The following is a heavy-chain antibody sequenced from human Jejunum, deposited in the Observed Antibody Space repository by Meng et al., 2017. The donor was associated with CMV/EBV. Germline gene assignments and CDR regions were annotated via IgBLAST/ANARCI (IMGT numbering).Heavy chain of an antibody. CDR3: ATGSWRALFDI. D-gene: IGHD3-10*01. J-gene: IGHJ3*02. V-gene: IGHV4-34*01. CDR2: IYHSETT. CDR1: GGSLSGYY. Sequence: QVQVQQWGAGLLTPSETLSLTCAVYGGSLSGYYWNWIRQPPGKGLEWIGEIYHSETTNYNPSLKSRVTISLDTSKNQFSLKLRSVTAADTAVYYCATGSWRALFDIWGQGTMVTVSS.